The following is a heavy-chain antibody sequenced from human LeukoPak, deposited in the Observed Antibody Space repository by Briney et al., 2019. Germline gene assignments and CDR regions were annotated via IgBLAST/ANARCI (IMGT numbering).Heavy chain of an antibody. CDR2: IWYDGSNK. CDR3: AKVPRDFWSGYYETKSKIYFDY. V-gene: IGHV3-33*06. D-gene: IGHD3-3*01. CDR1: GFTFSSYG. J-gene: IGHJ4*02. Sequence: PGGSLRLSCAASGFTFSSYGMHWVRQAPGKGLEWVAVIWYDGSNKYYADSVKGRFTISRDNSKNTLYLQMNSLRAEDTAVYYCAKVPRDFWSGYYETKSKIYFDYWGQGTLVTVSS.